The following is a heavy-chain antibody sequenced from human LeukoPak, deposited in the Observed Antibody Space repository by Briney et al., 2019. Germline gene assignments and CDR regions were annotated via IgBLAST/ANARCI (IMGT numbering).Heavy chain of an antibody. D-gene: IGHD2-2*01. CDR1: GYTFTSYG. J-gene: IGHJ4*02. Sequence: ASVKVSCKASGYTFTSYGISWVRQAPGQGLEWMGWISAHNGNTNYAQKLQGRVTMTTDTSTSTAYMELRSLRSDDTAVYYCARELVMPQEFDYWGQGTLVTVSS. V-gene: IGHV1-18*01. CDR3: ARELVMPQEFDY. CDR2: ISAHNGNT.